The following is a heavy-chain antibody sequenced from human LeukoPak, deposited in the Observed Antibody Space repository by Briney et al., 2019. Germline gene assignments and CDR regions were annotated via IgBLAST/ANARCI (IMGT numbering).Heavy chain of an antibody. CDR1: GGSISSSTYY. V-gene: IGHV4-39*07. CDR3: ARDHSSASCTYYYYYIDV. J-gene: IGHJ6*03. Sequence: SETLSLTCTVSGGSISSSTYYWGWIRQPPGKGLEWIGTIYYSGSTYYNPSLKSRVTISVDTSKNQFSLKLSSVTAADTAVYYCARDHSSASCTYYYYYIDVWGKGTTVTVSS. D-gene: IGHD1-26*01. CDR2: IYYSGST.